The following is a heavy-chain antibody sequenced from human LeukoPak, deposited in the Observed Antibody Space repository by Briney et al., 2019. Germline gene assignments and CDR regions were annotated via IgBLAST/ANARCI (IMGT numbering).Heavy chain of an antibody. J-gene: IGHJ4*02. CDR1: GFTFSDYG. V-gene: IGHV3-30*02. CDR3: AKGHPHDYPHLGIDC. D-gene: IGHD4-11*01. Sequence: HPGRSLRLSCAASGFTFSDYGVHWVRQAPGKGLQWVAFIHQGGGTKYYADSVKGRFAISRDNAKNMLFLQMNNLRLDDSAVYYCAKGHPHDYPHLGIDCWGQGTLVTVSS. CDR2: IHQGGGTK.